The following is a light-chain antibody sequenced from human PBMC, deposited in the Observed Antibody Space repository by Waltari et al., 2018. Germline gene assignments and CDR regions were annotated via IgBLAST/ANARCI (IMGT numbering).Light chain of an antibody. Sequence: DIVMTQSPDSLAVSLGERATINCKSSQSVLYSSNNKNYLAWYQQKPGPPPKLLIYWASTRESGVPDRFSGSGSGTDFTLTISSLQAEDVAVYYCQQYYSTRTFGQGTKLEIK. J-gene: IGKJ2*01. CDR1: QSVLYSSNNKNY. CDR3: QQYYSTRT. CDR2: WAS. V-gene: IGKV4-1*01.